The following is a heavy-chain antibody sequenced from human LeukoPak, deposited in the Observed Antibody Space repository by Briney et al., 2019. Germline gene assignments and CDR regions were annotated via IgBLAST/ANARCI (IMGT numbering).Heavy chain of an antibody. Sequence: PGGSLRLSCAASGFTFSSYSMNWVRQAPGKGLEWVSSISSSSSYIYYADSVKGRFTISRDNAKNSLYLQMNSLRAEDTAVYYCAREYSSSHYFDYWGQGTLVTVSP. CDR2: ISSSSSYI. J-gene: IGHJ4*02. CDR3: AREYSSSHYFDY. D-gene: IGHD6-6*01. CDR1: GFTFSSYS. V-gene: IGHV3-21*01.